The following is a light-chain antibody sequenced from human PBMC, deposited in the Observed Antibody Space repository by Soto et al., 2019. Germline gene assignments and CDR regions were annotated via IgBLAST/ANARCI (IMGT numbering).Light chain of an antibody. V-gene: IGKV1-27*01. CDR3: QQYGSSPVT. Sequence: DIQVTQHPSSLSASVGDRVTITCRASQGIKNYLAWYQQKPGETPKLLIYAASTLESGIPPRFSGSGSGTDFTLTINNLQPEDVATYYCQQYGSSPVTFGQGTRLEIK. CDR1: QGIKNY. CDR2: AAS. J-gene: IGKJ5*01.